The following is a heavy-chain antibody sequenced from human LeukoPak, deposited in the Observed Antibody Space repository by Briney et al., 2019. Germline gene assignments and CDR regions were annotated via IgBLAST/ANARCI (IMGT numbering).Heavy chain of an antibody. CDR1: GFTVSSNY. CDR2: IYSGGST. CDR3: AREVFDYYGSGSYQNV. J-gene: IGHJ4*02. V-gene: IGHV3-53*01. Sequence: GGSLRLSCAASGFTVSSNYMSWVRQAPGKGLEWVSVIYSGGSTYYADSVKGRFTISRDNSKNTLYPQMNSLRAEDTAVYYCAREVFDYYGSGSYQNVWGQGTLVTVSS. D-gene: IGHD3-10*01.